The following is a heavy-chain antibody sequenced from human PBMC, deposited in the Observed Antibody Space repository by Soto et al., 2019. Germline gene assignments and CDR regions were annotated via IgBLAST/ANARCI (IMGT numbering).Heavy chain of an antibody. V-gene: IGHV3-33*01. Sequence: PGGSLRLSCAASGFIFSNFGMHWARQAPGKGLERVAGVWYDGSNGVSADSVKGRFTISRDNSKNTLYLQMTSLRAEDTAVYYCARDPRTARASAMDVWGQGTTVTVSS. J-gene: IGHJ6*02. CDR3: ARDPRTARASAMDV. CDR2: VWYDGSNG. CDR1: GFIFSNFG. D-gene: IGHD6-6*01.